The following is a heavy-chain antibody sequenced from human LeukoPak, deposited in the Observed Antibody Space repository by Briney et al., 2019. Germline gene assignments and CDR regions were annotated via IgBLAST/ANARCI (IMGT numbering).Heavy chain of an antibody. D-gene: IGHD3-10*01. CDR2: IYHSGST. Sequence: SETLSLTCAVSGYSISSGYYWGWIRQPPGKGLEWIGSIYHSGSTYYNPSLKSRVTISVDTPKNQFSLKLSSVTAADTAVYYCARDLGVYGSGTFDPWGQGTLVTVSS. V-gene: IGHV4-38-2*02. CDR1: GYSISSGYY. J-gene: IGHJ5*02. CDR3: ARDLGVYGSGTFDP.